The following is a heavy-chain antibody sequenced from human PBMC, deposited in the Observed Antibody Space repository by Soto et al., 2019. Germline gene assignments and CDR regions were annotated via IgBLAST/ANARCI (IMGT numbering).Heavy chain of an antibody. CDR2: IIPIFGTA. J-gene: IGHJ4*02. CDR3: ARDFRRTAMAPYYFDY. Sequence: VASVKVSCKASGGTFSSYAISWVRQAPGQGLEWMGGIIPIFGTANYAQKFQGRVTITADESTSTAYMELSSLRSEDAAVYYCARDFRRTAMAPYYFDYWGQGTLVTVS. V-gene: IGHV1-69*13. D-gene: IGHD5-18*01. CDR1: GGTFSSYA.